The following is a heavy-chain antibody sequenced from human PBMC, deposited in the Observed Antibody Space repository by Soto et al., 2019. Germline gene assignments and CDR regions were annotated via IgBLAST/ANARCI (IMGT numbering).Heavy chain of an antibody. CDR3: ARDRSARPRKNNYFDY. CDR1: GGTFSSYA. V-gene: IGHV1-69*13. CDR2: IIPIFGTA. Sequence: GASVKVSCKASGGTFSSYAISWVRQAPGQGLEWMGGIIPIFGTANYAQKFQGRVTITADESTSTAYMELSSLRSEDTAVYYCARDRSARPRKNNYFDYWGQGTLVTVSS. J-gene: IGHJ4*02. D-gene: IGHD6-6*01.